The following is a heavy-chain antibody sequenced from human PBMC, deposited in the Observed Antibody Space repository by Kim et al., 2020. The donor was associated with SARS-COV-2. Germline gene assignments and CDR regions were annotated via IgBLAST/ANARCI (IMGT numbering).Heavy chain of an antibody. Sequence: DSVKGRITISRDKSKNTLYLQMNSLRAEDTAVYYCARDLGYYGSGSYSAYWGQGTLVTVSS. D-gene: IGHD3-10*01. V-gene: IGHV3-53*01. CDR3: ARDLGYYGSGSYSAY. J-gene: IGHJ4*02.